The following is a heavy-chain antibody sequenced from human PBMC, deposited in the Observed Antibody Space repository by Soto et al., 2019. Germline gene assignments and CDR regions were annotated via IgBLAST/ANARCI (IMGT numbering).Heavy chain of an antibody. Sequence: VGSLRLSFAASGFTFSSYGMHWVRQAPGKGLEWVAVISCDGSNKYYADSVKGRFTISIDNSKNTLYLQMNSLRAEDTAVYYCAKDSSSDYFDYWGQGTLVTVSS. J-gene: IGHJ4*02. CDR2: ISCDGSNK. CDR1: GFTFSSYG. V-gene: IGHV3-30*18. CDR3: AKDSSSDYFDY. D-gene: IGHD6-6*01.